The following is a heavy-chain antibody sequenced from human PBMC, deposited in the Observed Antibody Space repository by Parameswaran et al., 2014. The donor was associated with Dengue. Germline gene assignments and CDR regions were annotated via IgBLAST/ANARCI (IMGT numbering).Heavy chain of an antibody. V-gene: IGHV3-7*01. J-gene: IGHJ4*02. D-gene: IGHD6-6*01. Sequence: WIRQPPGKGLEWVANIKQDGSEKYYVDSVKGRFTTSRDNAKNSLYLQMNSLRAEDTAVYYCEGQLGHLDYWGQGTLVTVSS. CDR2: IKQDGSEK. CDR3: EGQLGHLDY.